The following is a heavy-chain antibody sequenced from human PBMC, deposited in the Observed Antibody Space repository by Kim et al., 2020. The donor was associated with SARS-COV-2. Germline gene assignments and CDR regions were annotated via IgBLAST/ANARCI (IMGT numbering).Heavy chain of an antibody. CDR1: GFTFSGYW. CDR2: IKQDGSEK. D-gene: IGHD3-10*01. Sequence: GGSLRLSCAASGFTFSGYWMSWVRQAPGKGLEWVANIKQDGSEKYYVNSVKGRFTISRDNARNSLYLQMNSLRAEDTAVYYCARDGFYGSGSYPYFDYWGQGTLVTVSS. V-gene: IGHV3-7*03. CDR3: ARDGFYGSGSYPYFDY. J-gene: IGHJ4*02.